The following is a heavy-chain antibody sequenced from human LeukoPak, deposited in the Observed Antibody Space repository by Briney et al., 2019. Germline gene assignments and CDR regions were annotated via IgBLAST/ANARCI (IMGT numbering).Heavy chain of an antibody. CDR1: GGSISSYY. D-gene: IGHD5-18*01. CDR3: AGLSGYSYGYVY. Sequence: PSETLSLTCTVSGGSISSYYWSWIRQPPGKGLEWIGYIYYSGSINYNPSLKSRVTISVDTSKNQFSLKLSSVTAADTAVYYCAGLSGYSYGYVYWGQGTLVTVSS. CDR2: IYYSGSI. J-gene: IGHJ4*02. V-gene: IGHV4-59*08.